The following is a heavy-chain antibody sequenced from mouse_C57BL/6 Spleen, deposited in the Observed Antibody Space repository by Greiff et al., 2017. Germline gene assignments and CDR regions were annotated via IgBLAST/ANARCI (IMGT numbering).Heavy chain of an antibody. Sequence: VQLQQSGPELVKPGASVKISCKASGYAFSSSWMNWVKQRPGKGLEWIGRIYPGDGDTNYNGKFKGKATLTADKSSSTAYMQLSSLTSEDSAVYFCASYYDYDYAMDYWGQGTTLTVSS. CDR1: GYAFSSSW. V-gene: IGHV1-82*01. CDR3: ASYYDYDYAMDY. CDR2: IYPGDGDT. D-gene: IGHD2-4*01. J-gene: IGHJ2*01.